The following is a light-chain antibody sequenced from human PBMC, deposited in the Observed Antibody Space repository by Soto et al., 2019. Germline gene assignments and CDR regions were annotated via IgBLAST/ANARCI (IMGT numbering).Light chain of an antibody. CDR1: QSISSY. CDR2: AAV. V-gene: IGKV1-39*01. J-gene: IGKJ1*01. Sequence: DIQMTQSPFSLSASVGGRVTITCRSSQSISSYLNWYQQKPGKPPKLLIYAAVSLQSGIPSRFSAYGSGTDFTLTISSLQPEDFATYYCQQTYSSPQWTFGQGTKV. CDR3: QQTYSSPQWT.